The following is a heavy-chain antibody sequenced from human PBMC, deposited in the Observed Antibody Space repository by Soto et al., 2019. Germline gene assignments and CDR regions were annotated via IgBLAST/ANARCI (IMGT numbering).Heavy chain of an antibody. V-gene: IGHV3-48*02. J-gene: IGHJ6*02. Sequence: GGSLRLSCAAAGFTFSSYSMNWVRQAPGKGLEWVSYISSSSSTIYYADSVKGRFTISRDNAKNSLYLQMNSLRDEDTAVYYCARDPKRFLLDSYGMDVWGQGTTVTVSS. CDR2: ISSSSSTI. CDR3: ARDPKRFLLDSYGMDV. D-gene: IGHD3-3*01. CDR1: GFTFSSYS.